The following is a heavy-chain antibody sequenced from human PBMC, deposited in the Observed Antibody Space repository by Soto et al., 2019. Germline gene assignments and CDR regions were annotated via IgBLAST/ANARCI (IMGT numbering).Heavy chain of an antibody. V-gene: IGHV3-33*01. D-gene: IGHD3-22*01. Sequence: QVQLVESGGGVVQPGRSLRLSCAASGFTFSSYGMHWVRQSPGKGLEWVAVIWYDGSNKYYADSVKGRFTISRDNSKNTLYLQMNSLRAEETAVYYCARPKSSGFRPYYFDYWGQGTLVTVSS. CDR1: GFTFSSYG. J-gene: IGHJ4*02. CDR2: IWYDGSNK. CDR3: ARPKSSGFRPYYFDY.